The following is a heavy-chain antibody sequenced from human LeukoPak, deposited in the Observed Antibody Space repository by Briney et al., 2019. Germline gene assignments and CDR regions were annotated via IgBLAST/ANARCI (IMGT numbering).Heavy chain of an antibody. D-gene: IGHD6-6*01. Sequence: SETLSLTCTVSGGSISGYYWCWIRQPPGEGLEWIGYVYYSGSTTYNPSLQSPVTISVDTSKNQFSLKLSSVTATDTAVYYCARCIAARPGASTDYYYYMDDWGKGTTVTVSS. V-gene: IGHV4-59*08. J-gene: IGHJ6*03. CDR1: GGSISGYY. CDR3: ARCIAARPGASTDYYYYMDD. CDR2: VYYSGST.